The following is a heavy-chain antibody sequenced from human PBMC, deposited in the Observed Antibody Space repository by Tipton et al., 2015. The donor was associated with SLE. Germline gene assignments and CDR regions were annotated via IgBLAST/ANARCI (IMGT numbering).Heavy chain of an antibody. CDR2: INHSGST. CDR3: ATIAAAGIFDY. CDR1: GGSISSSSYY. Sequence: TLSLTCTVSGGSISSSSYYWGWIRQPPGKGLEWIGEINHSGSTNYNPSLKSRVTISVDTSKNQFSLKLSSVTAADTAVYYCATIAAAGIFDYWGQGTLVTVSS. J-gene: IGHJ4*02. V-gene: IGHV4-39*07. D-gene: IGHD6-13*01.